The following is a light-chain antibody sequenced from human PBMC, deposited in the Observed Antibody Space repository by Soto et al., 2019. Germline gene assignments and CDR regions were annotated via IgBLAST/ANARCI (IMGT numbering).Light chain of an antibody. CDR3: SSYRTGSVI. V-gene: IGLV2-14*03. J-gene: IGLJ2*01. Sequence: QSALTQPASVSGSPGQSITISCTGTSSDVGGYNYISWYQQHPGKTPRLIIYNFNNRPSGVSNRFSGSKSGNTASLTISGRQAEDEADYYCSSYRTGSVIFGGGTKVTVL. CDR1: SSDVGGYNY. CDR2: NFN.